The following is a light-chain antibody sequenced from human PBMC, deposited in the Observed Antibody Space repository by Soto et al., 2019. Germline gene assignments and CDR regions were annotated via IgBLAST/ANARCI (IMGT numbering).Light chain of an antibody. J-gene: IGKJ1*01. CDR2: DAS. Sequence: IVLTQSPATLSLSPGERAALSCRASQSVSTSLAWYQHKPGQAPRLFIYDASKRAPGIPARFSGSGSGTEFTLTISSLEPEDFAVYYCQVRDVWPSFGQGTKVE. CDR3: QVRDVWPS. V-gene: IGKV3-11*01. CDR1: QSVSTS.